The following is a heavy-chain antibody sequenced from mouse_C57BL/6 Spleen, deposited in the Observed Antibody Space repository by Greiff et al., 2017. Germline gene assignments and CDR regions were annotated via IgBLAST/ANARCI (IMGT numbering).Heavy chain of an antibody. J-gene: IGHJ4*01. CDR3: ARHGRDYDLYYYAMDY. CDR1: GYTFTEYT. D-gene: IGHD2-4*01. V-gene: IGHV1-62-2*01. Sequence: VKLVESGAELVKPGASVKLSCKASGYTFTEYTIHWVKQRSGQGLEWIGWFYPGSGSIKYNEKFKDKATLTADKSSSTVYMELSRLTSEDSAVYFCARHGRDYDLYYYAMDYWGQGTSVTVSS. CDR2: FYPGSGSI.